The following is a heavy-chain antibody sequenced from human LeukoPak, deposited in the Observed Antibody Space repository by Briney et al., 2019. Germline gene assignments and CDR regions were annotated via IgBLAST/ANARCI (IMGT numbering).Heavy chain of an antibody. J-gene: IGHJ4*02. CDR2: IDSSGGFI. D-gene: IGHD3-22*01. Sequence: SGGSLRLSCAASGFTFSDYNMNWVHQAPGKGLVWVSTIDSSGGFIYYTDSLKGRFTISRDNSKNSLYLQMNSLRSEGTAFYYCAAGALYYYENSGYHYWGQGTLVTVSA. CDR3: AAGALYYYENSGYHY. CDR1: GFTFSDYN. V-gene: IGHV3-21*04.